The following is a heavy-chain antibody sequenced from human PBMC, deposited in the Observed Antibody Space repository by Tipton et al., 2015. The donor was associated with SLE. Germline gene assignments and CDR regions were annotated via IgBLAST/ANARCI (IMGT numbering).Heavy chain of an antibody. Sequence: LRLSCDVYGGSFSGYYWSWVRQSPGKGLQWIGEINHSGNTNYDPSLKSRVTISLDTSKNQFSLNLTSVTAADTAVYYCAREYYGFEIDYWGQGSLVTVSS. J-gene: IGHJ4*02. CDR3: AREYYGFEIDY. D-gene: IGHD3-10*01. V-gene: IGHV4-34*01. CDR2: INHSGNT. CDR1: GGSFSGYY.